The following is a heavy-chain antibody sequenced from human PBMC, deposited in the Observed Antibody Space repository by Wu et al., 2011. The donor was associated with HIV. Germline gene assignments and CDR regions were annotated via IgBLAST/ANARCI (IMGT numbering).Heavy chain of an antibody. V-gene: IGHV1-8*02. CDR2: MNPNSGDT. D-gene: IGHD6-13*01. CDR1: GYIFTTFD. Sequence: QVQLVQSGAEVKKPGASVKVSCKASGYIFTTFDINWVRQATGQGLEWMGWMNPNSGDTGYAQKFQGRVTMTRNTSISTAYMELRSLRSDDTAVYYCARVHGYSSSWAIYYYYYMDVWAKGTTVTVSS. J-gene: IGHJ6*03. CDR3: ARVHGYSSSWAIYYYYYMDV.